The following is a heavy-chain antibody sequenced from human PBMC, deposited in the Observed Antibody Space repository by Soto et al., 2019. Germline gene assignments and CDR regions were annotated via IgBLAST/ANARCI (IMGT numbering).Heavy chain of an antibody. CDR1: GGTFSSYA. Sequence: QVQLVQSGAEVKKPGASVKVSCKASGGTFSSYAISWVRQAPGQGLEWMGGIIPIFGTANYAQKFQGRVTITADESTSTAYMELSSLRAEDTAVYYCASLGHDSSGLNWYFDLWGRGTLVTVSS. J-gene: IGHJ2*01. D-gene: IGHD3-22*01. CDR2: IIPIFGTA. CDR3: ASLGHDSSGLNWYFDL. V-gene: IGHV1-69*12.